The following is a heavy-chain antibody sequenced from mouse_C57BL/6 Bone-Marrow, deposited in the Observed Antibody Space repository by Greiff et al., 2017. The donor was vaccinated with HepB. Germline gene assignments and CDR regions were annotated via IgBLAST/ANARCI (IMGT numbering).Heavy chain of an antibody. CDR3: ARSYYGSSSWFAY. D-gene: IGHD1-1*01. CDR2: IYPRDGST. Sequence: VQLKESGPELVKPGASVKLSCKASGYTFTSYDINWVKQRPGQGLEWIGWIYPRDGSTKYNEKFKGKATLTVDTSSSTAYMELHSLTSEDSAVYFCARSYYGSSSWFAYWGQGTLVTVSA. CDR1: GYTFTSYD. V-gene: IGHV1-85*01. J-gene: IGHJ3*01.